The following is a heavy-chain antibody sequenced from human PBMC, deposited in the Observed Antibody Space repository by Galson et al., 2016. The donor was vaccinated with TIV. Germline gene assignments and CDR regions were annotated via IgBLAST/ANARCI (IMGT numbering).Heavy chain of an antibody. J-gene: IGHJ4*01. CDR3: ARSAAFGTRSWYVFDS. D-gene: IGHD3-10*01. V-gene: IGHV3-33*01. CDR1: GFSLNDYG. Sequence: SLRLSCAVSGFSLNDYGTHWVRQAPGKGLEWVAVIGYDGITKYYADSVNGRFTISRDTSTNTLSLQMDSLTGEDTAMYYCARSAAFGTRSWYVFDSWGHGSIVTVPS. CDR2: IGYDGITK.